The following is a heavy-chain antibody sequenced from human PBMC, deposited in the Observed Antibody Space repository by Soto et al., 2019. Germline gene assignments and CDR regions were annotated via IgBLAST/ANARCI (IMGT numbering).Heavy chain of an antibody. Sequence: QVQLVESGGGVVQPGRSLRLSCAASGFTFSSYGMHWVRQAPGKGLEWVAVIWYDGSNKYYADSVKGRFTISRDNSKNTLYLQMNSRRAEDTAVYYCARGPHSSWYGSHYYYYYMDVWGKGTTVTVSS. V-gene: IGHV3-33*01. CDR2: IWYDGSNK. CDR3: ARGPHSSWYGSHYYYYYMDV. D-gene: IGHD6-13*01. J-gene: IGHJ6*03. CDR1: GFTFSSYG.